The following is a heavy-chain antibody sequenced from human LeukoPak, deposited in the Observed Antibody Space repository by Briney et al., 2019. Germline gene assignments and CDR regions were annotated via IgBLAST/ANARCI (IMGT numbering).Heavy chain of an antibody. J-gene: IGHJ4*02. D-gene: IGHD2-2*01. CDR3: ARGVDPAAYDC. Sequence: PSDTLSLTCAVSGYSISSSNWWGWIRQPPGKGLEWIGYIYYGGSTYYNPSLKSRVTMSVDTSKNQVSLKLSSVTAADTAVYYCARGVDPAAYDCWGQGTLVTVPS. CDR1: GYSISSSNW. V-gene: IGHV4-28*03. CDR2: IYYGGST.